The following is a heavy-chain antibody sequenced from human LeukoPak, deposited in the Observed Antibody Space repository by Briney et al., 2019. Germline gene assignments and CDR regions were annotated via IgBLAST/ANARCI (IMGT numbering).Heavy chain of an antibody. Sequence: KPSETLSLTCAVYGGSLSGYYWSWIRQPPGKGLEWIGEINHSGSTNYNPSLKSRVTISVDTSKNQFSLKLSSVTAADTAVYYCAREDGSSGTSGAFDYWGQGTLVTVSS. CDR3: AREDGSSGTSGAFDY. J-gene: IGHJ4*02. V-gene: IGHV4-34*01. CDR1: GGSLSGYY. CDR2: INHSGST. D-gene: IGHD6-19*01.